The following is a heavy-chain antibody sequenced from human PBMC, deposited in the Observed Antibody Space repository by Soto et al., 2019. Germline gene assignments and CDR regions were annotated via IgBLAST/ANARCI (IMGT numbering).Heavy chain of an antibody. D-gene: IGHD3-22*01. CDR1: GFTFSSYA. CDR3: ARDSGTMIVVVQGWYFDL. Sequence: EVQLLESGGGLVQPGGSLRLSCAASGFTFSSYAMSWVRQAPGKGLEWVSAISGYGGSTYYADSVKGRFTISRDNSKSTLYLQMNSLRAEDTAVYYCARDSGTMIVVVQGWYFDLWGRGTLVTVSS. J-gene: IGHJ2*01. V-gene: IGHV3-23*01. CDR2: ISGYGGST.